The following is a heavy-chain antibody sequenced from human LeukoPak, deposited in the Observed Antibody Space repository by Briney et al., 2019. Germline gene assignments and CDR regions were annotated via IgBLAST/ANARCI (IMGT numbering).Heavy chain of an antibody. J-gene: IGHJ3*02. CDR1: GGSFSGYY. V-gene: IGHV4-34*01. CDR3: ARIREDAFDI. Sequence: SETLSLTCTVYGGSFSGYYWSWIRQPPGKGLEWIGEINHSGSTNYNPSLKSRVTISVDTSKNQFSLKLSSVTAADTAVYYCARIREDAFDIWGQGRMVTVSS. D-gene: IGHD3-10*01. CDR2: INHSGST.